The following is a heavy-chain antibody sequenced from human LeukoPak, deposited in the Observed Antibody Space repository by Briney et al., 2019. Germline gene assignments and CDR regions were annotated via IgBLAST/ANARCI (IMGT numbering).Heavy chain of an antibody. CDR1: GGSISSYY. J-gene: IGHJ4*02. V-gene: IGHV4-4*07. D-gene: IGHD2-2*01. CDR3: ASSPYCSSTSCYAPFDY. Sequence: SETLSLTCTVSGGSISSYYWSWIRQPAGKGLEWIGRIYTSGSTNYNPSLKSRVTISVDTSKNQFSLKLSSVTAADTAVYYCASSPYCSSTSCYAPFDYWGQGTLVTVSS. CDR2: IYTSGST.